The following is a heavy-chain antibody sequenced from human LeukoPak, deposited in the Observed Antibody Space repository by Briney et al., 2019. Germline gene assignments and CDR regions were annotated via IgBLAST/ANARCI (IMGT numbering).Heavy chain of an antibody. CDR1: GFTFDDYA. D-gene: IGHD6-19*01. CDR2: ISWNSGSI. CDR3: AKAPNIAVTGGAFDI. V-gene: IGHV3-9*01. J-gene: IGHJ3*02. Sequence: GGSLRLSCAASGFTFDDYAMHWVRQAPGKGLEWVSGISWNSGSIGYADSVKGRFTISRDNAKNSLYLQMNSLRAEDTALYYCAKAPNIAVTGGAFDIWGQGTMVTVSS.